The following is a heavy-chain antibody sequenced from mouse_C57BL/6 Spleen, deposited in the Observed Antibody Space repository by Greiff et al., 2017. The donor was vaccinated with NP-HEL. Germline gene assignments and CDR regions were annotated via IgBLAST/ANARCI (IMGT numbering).Heavy chain of an antibody. J-gene: IGHJ4*01. Sequence: QVQLKESGPELVKPGASVKISCKASGYAFSSSWMNWVKQRPGKGLEWIGRIYPGDGDTNYNGKFKGKATLTADKSSSTAYMQLSSLTSEDSAVYFCARKDVYAMDYWGQGTSVTVSS. V-gene: IGHV1-82*01. CDR2: IYPGDGDT. CDR3: ARKDVYAMDY. CDR1: GYAFSSSW.